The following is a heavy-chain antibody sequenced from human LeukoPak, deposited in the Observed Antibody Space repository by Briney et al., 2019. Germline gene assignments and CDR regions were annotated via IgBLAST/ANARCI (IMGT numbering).Heavy chain of an antibody. CDR1: GGSISSYY. V-gene: IGHV4-4*07. CDR2: IYNTGST. D-gene: IGHD3-22*01. CDR3: ARPNYYDSSGYVAYYYMDV. J-gene: IGHJ6*03. Sequence: SETLSLTCTVSGGSISSYYWSWIRQPAGKGLEWIGRIYNTGSTNYNPSLKSRVTMSVDTSKNQFSLKLSSVTAADTAVYYCARPNYYDSSGYVAYYYMDVWGKGTTVTVSS.